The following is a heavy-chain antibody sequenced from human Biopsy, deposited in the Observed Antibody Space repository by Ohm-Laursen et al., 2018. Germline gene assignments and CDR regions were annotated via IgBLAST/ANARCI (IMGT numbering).Heavy chain of an antibody. CDR1: GLIFSDYY. V-gene: IGHV3-11*01. CDR3: ARGKYKDFSTGLPRPYHYTLDF. J-gene: IGHJ4*03. D-gene: IGHD3-22*01. CDR2: ISARDGVV. Sequence: SLRLSCAASGLIFSDYYMSWIRQAPGKGLEWIAYISARDGVVYYADSVKGRFTISRDNTSNSLYLQMTSLRPEDTAVFYCARGKYKDFSTGLPRPYHYTLDFWDPGTMVTVSS.